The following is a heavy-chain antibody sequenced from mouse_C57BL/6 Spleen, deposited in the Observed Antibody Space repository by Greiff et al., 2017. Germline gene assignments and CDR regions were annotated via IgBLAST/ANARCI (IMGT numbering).Heavy chain of an antibody. Sequence: EVQLQQSGPELVKPGASVKISCKASGYTFTDYYMNWVKQSHGKSLEWIGDINPNNGGTSYNQKFKGKATLTVDKSSSTAYMELRSLTSEDSAVYYCARSGGSRGYFDVWGTGTTVTVSS. CDR2: INPNNGGT. V-gene: IGHV1-26*01. D-gene: IGHD1-3*01. CDR1: GYTFTDYY. J-gene: IGHJ1*03. CDR3: ARSGGSRGYFDV.